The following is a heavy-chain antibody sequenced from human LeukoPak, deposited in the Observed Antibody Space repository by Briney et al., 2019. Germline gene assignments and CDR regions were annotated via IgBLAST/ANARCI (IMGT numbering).Heavy chain of an antibody. J-gene: IGHJ5*02. CDR1: GGTFSSYA. CDR2: IIPIFGTA. D-gene: IGHD2-2*01. V-gene: IGHV1-69*05. CDR3: ARNLGYCSSTSCQNWFDP. Sequence: SVKVSCKASGGTFSSYAISWVRQAPGQGLEWVGRIIPIFGTANYAQKLQGRVTITTDESTSTAYMELSSLRSEDTAVYYCARNLGYCSSTSCQNWFDPWGQGTLVTVSS.